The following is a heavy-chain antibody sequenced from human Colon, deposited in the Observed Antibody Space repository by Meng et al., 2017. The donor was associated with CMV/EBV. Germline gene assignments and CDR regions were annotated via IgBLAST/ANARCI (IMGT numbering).Heavy chain of an antibody. CDR2: IYYSGST. Sequence: SETLSLTCTVFGGSISSGGYYWGWIRQPPGKGPEWIGSIYYSGSTYYNPSLQSPVTISLDTSTNQFSLRLSSITAADTAVYYCARATRITTTGTRVFDYWGQGTLVTVSS. CDR3: ARATRITTTGTRVFDY. D-gene: IGHD1/OR15-1a*01. V-gene: IGHV4-39*07. CDR1: GGSISSGGYY. J-gene: IGHJ4*02.